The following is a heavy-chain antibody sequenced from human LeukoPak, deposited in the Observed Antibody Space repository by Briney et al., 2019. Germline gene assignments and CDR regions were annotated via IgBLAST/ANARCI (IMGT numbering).Heavy chain of an antibody. D-gene: IGHD3-10*01. CDR2: IRNDGSNK. CDR3: AKDPYRSKTATGIDY. V-gene: IGHV3-30*02. J-gene: IGHJ4*02. Sequence: GGSLRLSCAASGFTFSADDMFWVRQAPGKGLEWVAFIRNDGSNKYYADSVKGRFTISRDESKNTLYLQMNSLRVEDTAVYYCAKDPYRSKTATGIDYWGQGTLVIVSS. CDR1: GFTFSADD.